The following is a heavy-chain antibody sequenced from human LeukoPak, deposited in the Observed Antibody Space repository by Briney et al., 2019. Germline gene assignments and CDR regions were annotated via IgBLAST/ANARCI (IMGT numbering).Heavy chain of an antibody. Sequence: GGSLRLSCAASGFTFSSYAMNWVRQAPGKGLEWVSGISGSGGGTNYADSVNGRFTISRDNSKNTLYLQMNSLRVEDTALYYCAKPQYCSSTSCYGYYYYGMDVWGQGTTVTVSS. CDR1: GFTFSSYA. J-gene: IGHJ6*02. CDR3: AKPQYCSSTSCYGYYYYGMDV. V-gene: IGHV3-23*01. D-gene: IGHD2-2*01. CDR2: ISGSGGGT.